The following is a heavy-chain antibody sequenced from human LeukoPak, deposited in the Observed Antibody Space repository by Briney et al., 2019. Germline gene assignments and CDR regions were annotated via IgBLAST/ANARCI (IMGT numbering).Heavy chain of an antibody. Sequence: SETLSLTCIVSGGSVSGGTFYWSWIRQSPGKGLEWIGYIYYTGITNYNPSLKSRVTISVDTSKNQFSLNLSSVTAADTAVYYCARDHAEGWFDPWGQGTLVTVSS. CDR3: ARDHAEGWFDP. J-gene: IGHJ5*02. CDR1: GGSVSGGTFY. D-gene: IGHD1-14*01. CDR2: IYYTGIT. V-gene: IGHV4-61*01.